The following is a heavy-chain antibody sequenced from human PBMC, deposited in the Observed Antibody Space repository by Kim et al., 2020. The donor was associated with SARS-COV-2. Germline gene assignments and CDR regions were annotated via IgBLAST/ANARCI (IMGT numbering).Heavy chain of an antibody. CDR2: IYYSGST. J-gene: IGHJ4*02. D-gene: IGHD3-22*01. CDR3: ARDRSDSSGYYLDRVGYFDY. V-gene: IGHV4-31*03. Sequence: SETLSLTCTVSGGSTSSGGYYWSWIRQHPGKGLEWIGYIYYSGSTYYNPSLKSRVTISVDTSKNQFSLKLSSVTAADTAVYYCARDRSDSSGYYLDRVGYFDYWGQGTLVTVSS. CDR1: GGSTSSGGYY.